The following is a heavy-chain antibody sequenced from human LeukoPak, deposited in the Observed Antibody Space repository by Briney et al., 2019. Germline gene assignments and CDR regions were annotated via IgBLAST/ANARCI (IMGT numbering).Heavy chain of an antibody. CDR3: ARDLVLGGSGWYFPDYYYYGMDV. CDR2: IYTSGST. CDR1: GGSISSYY. D-gene: IGHD6-19*01. J-gene: IGHJ6*02. Sequence: SETLSLTCTLSGGSISSYYWSWIRQPAGKGLEWIGRIYTSGSTNYNPSLKSRVTMSVDTSKNQFSLKLSSVTAADTAVYYCARDLVLGGSGWYFPDYYYYGMDVWGQGTTVTVSS. V-gene: IGHV4-4*07.